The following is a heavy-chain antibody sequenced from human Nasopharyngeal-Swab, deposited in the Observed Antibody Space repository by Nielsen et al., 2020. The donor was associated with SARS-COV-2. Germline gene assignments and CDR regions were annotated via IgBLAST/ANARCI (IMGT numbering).Heavy chain of an antibody. D-gene: IGHD6-19*01. CDR2: INPSGGST. V-gene: IGHV1-46*01. CDR1: GYTFTRYY. J-gene: IGHJ4*02. Sequence: ASVKVSCKASGYTFTRYYMHWVRQAPGQGLEWMGIINPSGGSTSYAQKFQGRVKMTRDTSTSTLYMELSSLRFEDTAMYYCARGARFAVDYFDYWGQGTLVTVSS. CDR3: ARGARFAVDYFDY.